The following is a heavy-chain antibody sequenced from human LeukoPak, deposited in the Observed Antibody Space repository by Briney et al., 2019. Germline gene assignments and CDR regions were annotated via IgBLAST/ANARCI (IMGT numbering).Heavy chain of an antibody. CDR2: IYYSGTT. CDR1: GGSISTYY. J-gene: IGHJ4*02. V-gene: IGHV4-59*01. D-gene: IGHD6-19*01. Sequence: SETLSLTCTASGGSISTYYWSWIRQPPGKGLEWIGYIYYSGTTNYNPSLKSRVTISVDTSKNQFSLKLSSVTAADTAVYYCARLRYSSGQDYWGQGTLVTASS. CDR3: ARLRYSSGQDY.